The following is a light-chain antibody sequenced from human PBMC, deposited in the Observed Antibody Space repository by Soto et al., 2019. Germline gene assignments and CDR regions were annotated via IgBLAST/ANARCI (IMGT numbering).Light chain of an antibody. CDR1: QSVSSSY. CDR3: QQYGSSPLT. V-gene: IGKV3-20*01. CDR2: GAS. J-gene: IGKJ4*01. Sequence: IVLTQSPGTLSLSPGERATLSCRASQSVSSSYLAWYQQKPGQAPRLLIYGASSRATGIPDRFSGSGPGTDFTLTISRLEPEDFAVYYCQQYGSSPLTFGGGTKVDIK.